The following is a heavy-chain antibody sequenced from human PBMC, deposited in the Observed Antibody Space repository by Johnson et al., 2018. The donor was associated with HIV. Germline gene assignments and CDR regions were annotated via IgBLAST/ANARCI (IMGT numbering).Heavy chain of an antibody. V-gene: IGHV3-30*03. CDR1: EFTYSDFY. D-gene: IGHD1-1*01. Sequence: VQLVESGGGLVKPGGSLRLSCAASEFTYSDFYINWIRQPPGKGLEWVAVISYDGSNKYYADSVKGRFTISRDNSKNTLYLQMNSLRAEDTAVYYCATSTASDALDIWGQGTMVIVSS. CDR2: ISYDGSNK. J-gene: IGHJ3*02. CDR3: ATSTASDALDI.